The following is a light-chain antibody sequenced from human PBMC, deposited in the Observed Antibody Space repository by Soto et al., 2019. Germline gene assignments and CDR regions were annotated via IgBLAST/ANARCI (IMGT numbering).Light chain of an antibody. Sequence: IVLTQSPAILSVSPGERATLSCRASQSISRSLAWYQQKPGQTPRLLISDASTRATGIPARFSGTGSGTGFTLTISSLQSEDFAVYYCQQYNKWPLITFGQGTRLEIK. CDR1: QSISRS. V-gene: IGKV3-15*01. CDR2: DAS. J-gene: IGKJ5*01. CDR3: QQYNKWPLIT.